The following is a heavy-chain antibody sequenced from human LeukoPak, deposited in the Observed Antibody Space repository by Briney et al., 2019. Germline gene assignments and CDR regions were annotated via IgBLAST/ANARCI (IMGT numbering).Heavy chain of an antibody. CDR3: ARDNNTVTIGSWFDP. CDR2: IWYDGSNK. D-gene: IGHD4-17*01. Sequence: GGSLRLSCAASGFTFSSYGMHWVRQAPGKGLEWVAVIWYDGSNKYYADSVKGRFTISRDNSKNTLYLQMNSLRAEDTAVYYCARDNNTVTIGSWFDPWGQGTLVTVSS. V-gene: IGHV3-33*01. CDR1: GFTFSSYG. J-gene: IGHJ5*02.